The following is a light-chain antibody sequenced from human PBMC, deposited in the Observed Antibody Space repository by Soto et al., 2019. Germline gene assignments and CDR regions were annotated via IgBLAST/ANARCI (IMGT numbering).Light chain of an antibody. CDR1: SNDVGVYNY. CDR2: EVS. V-gene: IGLV2-14*01. Sequence: QSVLTQPASVSGSPGQSITISCTGTSNDVGVYNYVSWYQHHSGKAPKLIIYEVSNRPSGVSDRFSGSKSGKTASLTISGLQAEDEDDHSCSSYTSTSTPYVFGSGTKVTVL. CDR3: SSYTSTSTPYV. J-gene: IGLJ1*01.